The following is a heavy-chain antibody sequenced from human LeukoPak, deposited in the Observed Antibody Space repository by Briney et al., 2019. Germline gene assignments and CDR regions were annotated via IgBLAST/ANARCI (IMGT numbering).Heavy chain of an antibody. J-gene: IGHJ6*03. Sequence: SETLSLTCTVSGGSISSYYWSWIRQPPGKGLEYIGYIYNSGRTNYNPSLKSRVTISVDTSKNQFSLQLNSVTPEDTAVYYCARGPQLVDYYYIDVWGKGTTVTVSS. CDR1: GGSISSYY. D-gene: IGHD6-13*01. CDR3: ARGPQLVDYYYIDV. CDR2: IYNSGRT. V-gene: IGHV4-59*12.